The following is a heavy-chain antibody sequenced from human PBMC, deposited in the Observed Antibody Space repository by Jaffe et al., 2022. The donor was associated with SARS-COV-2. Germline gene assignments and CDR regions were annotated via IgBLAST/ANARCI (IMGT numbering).Heavy chain of an antibody. Sequence: QVQLQQWGAGLLKPSETLSLTCAVYGGSFSGYYWSWIRQPPGKGLEWIGEINHSGSTNYNPSLKSRVTISVDTSKNQFSLKLSSVTAADTAVYYCARAPQSEIVVVPAAPYYFDYWGQGTLVTVSS. D-gene: IGHD2-2*01. V-gene: IGHV4-34*01. CDR2: INHSGST. J-gene: IGHJ4*02. CDR1: GGSFSGYY. CDR3: ARAPQSEIVVVPAAPYYFDY.